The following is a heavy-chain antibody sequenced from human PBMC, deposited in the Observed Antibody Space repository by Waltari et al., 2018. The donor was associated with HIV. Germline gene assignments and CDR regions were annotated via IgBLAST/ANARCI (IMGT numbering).Heavy chain of an antibody. V-gene: IGHV4-4*02. D-gene: IGHD1-1*01. CDR2: IYHSGST. CDR3: ARDTHDGTYDYYYYGMDV. Sequence: QVQLQESGPGLVKPSGTLSLTCAVSGGSISSSNWWSWVRQPPGKGLEWIGEIYHSGSTNYNPSLKSRVTISVDKSKNQFSLKLSSVTAADTAVYYCARDTHDGTYDYYYYGMDVWGEGTTVTVSS. CDR1: GGSISSSNW. J-gene: IGHJ6*04.